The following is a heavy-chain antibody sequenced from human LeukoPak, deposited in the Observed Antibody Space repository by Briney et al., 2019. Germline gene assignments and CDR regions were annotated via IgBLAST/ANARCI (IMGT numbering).Heavy chain of an antibody. D-gene: IGHD5-24*01. CDR2: ISGSGGST. J-gene: IGHJ4*02. V-gene: IGHV3-23*01. CDR1: GFTFSSYA. CDR3: AKVNKKMADLDY. Sequence: PGASLRLSCAASGFTFSSYAMSWVRQAPGKGLXXVSAISGSGGSTYYADSVKGRFTISRDNSKNTLYLQMNSLRAEDTAVYYCAKVNKKMADLDYWGQGTLVTVSS.